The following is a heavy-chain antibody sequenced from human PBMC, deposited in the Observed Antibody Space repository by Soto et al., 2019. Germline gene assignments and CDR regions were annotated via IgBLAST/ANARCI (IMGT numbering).Heavy chain of an antibody. D-gene: IGHD3-10*01. CDR3: ATEKRLLWFGELLPSGYYYYGMDV. CDR2: ISYDGSNK. J-gene: IGHJ6*02. V-gene: IGHV3-30-3*01. Sequence: GGSLRLSCAASGFTFSSYAMHWVRQAPGKGLEWVAVISYDGSNKYYADSVKGRFTISRDNSKNTLYLQMNSLRAEDTAVYYCATEKRLLWFGELLPSGYYYYGMDVWGQGTTVTVSS. CDR1: GFTFSSYA.